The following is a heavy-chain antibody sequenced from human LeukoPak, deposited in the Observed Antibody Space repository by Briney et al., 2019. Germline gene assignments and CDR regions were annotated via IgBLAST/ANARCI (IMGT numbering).Heavy chain of an antibody. J-gene: IGHJ4*02. D-gene: IGHD3-10*01. V-gene: IGHV3-23*01. Sequence: PGGSMRLSCAASGFTFTSYDMSWVRQAPGKGLEWVSAISGSGGSTYYADSVKGRFTLSRQNSKQSLYLQMNSLRAEDTAVYYCAKDPTLWFGEWYFDYWGQGTLVTVSS. CDR3: AKDPTLWFGEWYFDY. CDR1: GFTFTSYD. CDR2: ISGSGGST.